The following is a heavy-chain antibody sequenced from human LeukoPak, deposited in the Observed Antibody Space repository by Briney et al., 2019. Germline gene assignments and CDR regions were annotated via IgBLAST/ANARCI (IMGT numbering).Heavy chain of an antibody. CDR1: GGSISSYY. Sequence: PSETLSLTCTVSGGSISSYYWSWIRQPPGKGLEWIGHIYYSGSTNYNPSLKSRVTISVDTSKNQFSLKLSSVTAADTAVYYCARAPIAAGGTENFDYWGQGTLVTVSS. J-gene: IGHJ4*02. CDR3: ARAPIAAGGTENFDY. D-gene: IGHD6-13*01. V-gene: IGHV4-59*01. CDR2: IYYSGST.